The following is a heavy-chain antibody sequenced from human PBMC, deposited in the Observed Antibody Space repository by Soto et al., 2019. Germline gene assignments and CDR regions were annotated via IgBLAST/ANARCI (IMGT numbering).Heavy chain of an antibody. Sequence: QVQLVQSGAEVKKPGASVKVFCKASGYTFTDYAIHWVRQAPGQRLELMGWIAPGNGNTKYSQNFQVRVTITRDTSVTTAYMELSSLRSEDTAVYYCAKGSRMWTPDYWGQGTLVTVSS. CDR3: AKGSRMWTPDY. D-gene: IGHD2-21*01. V-gene: IGHV1-3*01. CDR2: IAPGNGNT. J-gene: IGHJ4*02. CDR1: GYTFTDYA.